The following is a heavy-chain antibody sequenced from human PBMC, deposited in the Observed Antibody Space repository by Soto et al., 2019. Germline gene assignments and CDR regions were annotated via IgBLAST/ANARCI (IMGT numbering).Heavy chain of an antibody. CDR2: IDGSGGIT. D-gene: IGHD3-10*01. Sequence: QLLQSGGGLVQPGGSLTLSCAASGFTFGTPDMSWVRQAPGEGLEWVSTIDGSGGITYYEDSVKGRFTISRDNSRNTVYLQMNSLSGDDTALYYCVKNSGWFNTWGQGALVTVSS. J-gene: IGHJ5*02. CDR3: VKNSGWFNT. CDR1: GFTFGTPD. V-gene: IGHV3-23*01.